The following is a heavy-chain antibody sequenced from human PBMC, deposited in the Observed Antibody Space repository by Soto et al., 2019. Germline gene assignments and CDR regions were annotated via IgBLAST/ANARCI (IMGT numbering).Heavy chain of an antibody. J-gene: IGHJ3*02. Sequence: AGGSLRLSCASSGFTFSNAWMNWVRQAPGKGLEWVGRIKSKTDGGTTDYAAPVKGRFTISRDDSKNTLYLQMNSLKTEDTAVYYCTTDWATDYGDSHDWAEAFDIWGQGTMVTVSS. CDR2: IKSKTDGGTT. V-gene: IGHV3-15*07. CDR1: GFTFSNAW. D-gene: IGHD4-17*01. CDR3: TTDWATDYGDSHDWAEAFDI.